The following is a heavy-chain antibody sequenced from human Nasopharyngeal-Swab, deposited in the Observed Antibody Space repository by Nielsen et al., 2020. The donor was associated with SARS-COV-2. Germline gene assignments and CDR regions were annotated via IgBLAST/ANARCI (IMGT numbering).Heavy chain of an antibody. CDR3: ARDPRGPDY. V-gene: IGHV1-18*01. D-gene: IGHD6-25*01. J-gene: IGHJ4*02. CDR1: GYMFTSYG. Sequence: ASVKVSCKASGYMFTSYGVSWVRQAPGQGLEWMGWISAYNGRTYYAQKFQGRVTMTTDTSTSTAYMDLRSLRSDDTAVYYCARDPRGPDYWGQGTLVTVSS. CDR2: ISAYNGRT.